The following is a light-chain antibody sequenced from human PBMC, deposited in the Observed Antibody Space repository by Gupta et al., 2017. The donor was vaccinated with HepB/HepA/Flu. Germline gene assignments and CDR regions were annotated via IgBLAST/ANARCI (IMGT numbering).Light chain of an antibody. CDR2: EIS. CDR1: SSDVGNYDY. Sequence: SALTQPASVSGSPGQSSTISCTATSSDVGNYDYVSWYQQHPYKAPNLMIYEISNRPSAVAHRFSGSKSGNTASLTISVLQAEDDADYYCSSFTSRYTWVFGGGTKLTVL. J-gene: IGLJ3*02. CDR3: SSFTSRYTWV. V-gene: IGLV2-14*01.